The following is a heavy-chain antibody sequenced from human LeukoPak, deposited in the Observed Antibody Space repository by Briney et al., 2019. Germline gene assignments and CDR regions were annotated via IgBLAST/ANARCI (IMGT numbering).Heavy chain of an antibody. J-gene: IGHJ6*02. CDR3: ARGRIAKIVVVHSFSYGMDV. D-gene: IGHD3-22*01. Sequence: SETLSFTCTVFGGSFTDYFWTWIRHSPGKGLEWIGEINDYTGDTNYNPSLNSRVSISLEKSKNQFSLELRSVTAADTAVYYCARGRIAKIVVVHSFSYGMDVWGQGTTVTVSS. V-gene: IGHV4-34*01. CDR2: INDYTGDT. CDR1: GGSFTDYF.